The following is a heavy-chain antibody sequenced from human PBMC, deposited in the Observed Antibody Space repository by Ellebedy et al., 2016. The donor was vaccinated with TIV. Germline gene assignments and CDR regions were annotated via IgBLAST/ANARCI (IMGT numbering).Heavy chain of an antibody. J-gene: IGHJ6*02. D-gene: IGHD4-17*01. CDR2: IRSKTNNYAT. CDR1: GFTFSGSA. Sequence: GESLKISCAASGFTFSGSAMHWVRQASGKGLDWIGRIRSKTNNYATAYAASVKGRFTISRDDSKNTAYLQMNSLETEDTAVYYCATATVSTPYYYYGMDVWGQGTTVTVSS. V-gene: IGHV3-73*01. CDR3: ATATVSTPYYYYGMDV.